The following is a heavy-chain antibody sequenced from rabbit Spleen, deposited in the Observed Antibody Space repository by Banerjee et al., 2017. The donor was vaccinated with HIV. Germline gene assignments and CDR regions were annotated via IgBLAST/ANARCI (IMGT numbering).Heavy chain of an antibody. J-gene: IGHJ4*01. CDR2: IVPIFGVT. CDR1: GVSFSSNY. CDR3: ARAFSSAAGYYISPYYYYDL. V-gene: IGHV1S7*01. D-gene: IGHD1-1*01. Sequence: QSLEESGGDLVKPGASLTLTCIASGVSFSSNYMSWVRQAPGKGLEWIGYIVPIFGVTYYANWVNGRFTISSHNAQNTLYLQLNSLTAADTATYFCARAFSSAAGYYISPYYYYDLWGQGTLVTVS.